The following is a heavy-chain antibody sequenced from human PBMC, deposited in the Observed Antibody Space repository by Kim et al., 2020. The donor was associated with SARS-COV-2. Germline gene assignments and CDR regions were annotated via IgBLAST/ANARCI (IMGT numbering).Heavy chain of an antibody. D-gene: IGHD2-15*01. V-gene: IGHV5-51*01. CDR3: ARHRGCTGGRCYTSHFDF. CDR2: IYPSDSDT. CDR1: GYSFTSYW. Sequence: GESLKISCRGSGYSFTSYWIAWVRQMPGKGLEWMGIIYPSDSDTRYSPSFQGRVTISADKSIATAYLQWSSLEASDTAIYYCARHRGCTGGRCYTSHFDFWGLGTLLTVSS. J-gene: IGHJ4*02.